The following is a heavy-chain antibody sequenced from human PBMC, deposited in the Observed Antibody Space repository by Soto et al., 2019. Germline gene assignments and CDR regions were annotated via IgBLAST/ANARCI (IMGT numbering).Heavy chain of an antibody. V-gene: IGHV1-18*04. CDR3: ARAEIVATILDPNNYNFGMDV. CDR2: ITAYNGDT. CDR1: GYTFTGYG. Sequence: QIQLVQSGPEMKKPGASVKVSCKASGYTFTGYGISWVRQAPGQGLEWMGWITAYNGDTRYAQKFQGSVTMTTAAPTTTAIMELRSLRSDDTAVYYCARAEIVATILDPNNYNFGMDVWGQGTKGTVS. D-gene: IGHD5-12*01. J-gene: IGHJ6*02.